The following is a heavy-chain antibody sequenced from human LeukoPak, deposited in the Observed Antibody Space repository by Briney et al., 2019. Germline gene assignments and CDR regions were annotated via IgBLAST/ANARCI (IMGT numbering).Heavy chain of an antibody. CDR3: ANYYYYYGMDV. J-gene: IGHJ6*02. V-gene: IGHV4-34*01. Sequence: SETLSLTCAVYGGSFSGYYWSWIRQPPGKGLEWIGEINHSGSTNYNPSLKSRVTISVDTSKNQFSLKLSSVTAADTAVYYCANYYYYYGMDVWGQGTTVTVSS. CDR1: GGSFSGYY. CDR2: INHSGST.